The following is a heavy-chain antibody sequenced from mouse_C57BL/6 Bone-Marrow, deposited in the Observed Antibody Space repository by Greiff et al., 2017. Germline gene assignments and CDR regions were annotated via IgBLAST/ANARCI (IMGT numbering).Heavy chain of an antibody. D-gene: IGHD2-4*01. CDR1: GFSFNTYA. Sequence: EVQLVESGGGLVQPTGSLKLSCAASGFSFNTYAMNWVRQAPGKGLEWVARIRSKSNNYATYYADSVKDRFTISRDDSESMLYLQMNNLKTEDTAMYYCVIYYDYEGFAYWGQGTLVTVSA. V-gene: IGHV10-1*01. CDR3: VIYYDYEGFAY. J-gene: IGHJ3*01. CDR2: IRSKSNNYAT.